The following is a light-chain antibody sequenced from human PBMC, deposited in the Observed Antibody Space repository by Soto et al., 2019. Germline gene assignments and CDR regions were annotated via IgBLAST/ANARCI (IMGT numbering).Light chain of an antibody. Sequence: QSALTQPASVSGSPGQSITISCTGTSSDVGGYNYVSWYQQHPGKAPKLMMYEVSNRPSGVSNRFSGSRSGNTASLTISGLQSEDGAEYYCNSYTTNSTFVFGTGTKVTVL. V-gene: IGLV2-14*01. CDR3: NSYTTNSTFV. CDR1: SSDVGGYNY. CDR2: EVS. J-gene: IGLJ1*01.